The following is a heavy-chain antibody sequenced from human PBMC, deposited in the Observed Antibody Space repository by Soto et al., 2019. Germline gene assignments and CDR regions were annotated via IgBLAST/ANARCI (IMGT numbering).Heavy chain of an antibody. J-gene: IGHJ4*02. CDR2: TTGSGGST. CDR3: AKEPAPVKYGFDY. D-gene: IGHD2-2*01. V-gene: IGHV3-23*01. CDR1: GFTFSSYA. Sequence: EVQLLESGGGLVQPGGSLRLSCVASGFTFSSYAMSWVRQAPGKGLEWVSATTGSGGSTYYADSVKGRFTISRDNSENTLYLQMNSLRAEATAVYYCAKEPAPVKYGFDYWGQGTLVTVSS.